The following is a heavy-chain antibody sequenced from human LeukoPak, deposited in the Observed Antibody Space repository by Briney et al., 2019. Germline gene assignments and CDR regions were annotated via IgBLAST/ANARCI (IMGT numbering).Heavy chain of an antibody. J-gene: IGHJ4*02. D-gene: IGHD7-27*01. Sequence: PGGSLRLSCAASGFTFGTYGMSWVRQAPGKGLVWVSRINSDGSSTSYADSVKGRFTISRDNAKNTLYLQMNSLRAEDTAVYYCARDLGDNWGFNFDYWGQGTLVTVSS. CDR1: GFTFGTYG. CDR2: INSDGSST. CDR3: ARDLGDNWGFNFDY. V-gene: IGHV3-74*01.